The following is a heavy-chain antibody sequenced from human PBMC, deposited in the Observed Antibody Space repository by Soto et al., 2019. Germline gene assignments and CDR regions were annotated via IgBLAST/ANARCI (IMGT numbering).Heavy chain of an antibody. D-gene: IGHD6-6*01. CDR2: ISGHNGNT. CDR1: GYTFTRFG. Sequence: QVQLVQSGTEVKKPGASVKVSCKASGYTFTRFGINWVRQAPGQGLEWMGWISGHNGNTHSAQNFQGRVTGTTGAATRTGYMGLRSRRPYDTAVYYCWRDFEAGGQLVGGFDYWGQGTLVTVSS. CDR3: WRDFEAGGQLVGGFDY. J-gene: IGHJ4*02. V-gene: IGHV1-18*01.